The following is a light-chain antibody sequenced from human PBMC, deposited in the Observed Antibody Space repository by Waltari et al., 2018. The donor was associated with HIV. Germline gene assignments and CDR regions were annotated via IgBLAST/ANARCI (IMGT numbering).Light chain of an antibody. Sequence: QSVLTQPPSVSGAPGQRVTISCTGSRSNIGAGYDVHWYQQLPGTAPTLLIYGTTNRPSGVPDRFSGSKSGTSASLAITGLQAEDEADYYCQSYDSSLSASVFGEGTKLTVL. CDR2: GTT. CDR3: QSYDSSLSASV. J-gene: IGLJ2*01. CDR1: RSNIGAGYD. V-gene: IGLV1-40*01.